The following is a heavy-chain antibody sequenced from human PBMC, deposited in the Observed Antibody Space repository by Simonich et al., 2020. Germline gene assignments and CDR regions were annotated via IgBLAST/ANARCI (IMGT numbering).Heavy chain of an antibody. CDR3: ARGRLTGDKGAFDI. D-gene: IGHD7-27*01. Sequence: QVQLVQSGAEVKKPGASVKVSCKASGYTFTVYYMHWVRQAPGQGLEWMVWINPNIGGTNYAQKFQGRVTMTRDTSISTAYMELSRLRSDDTAVYYCARGRLTGDKGAFDIWGQGTMVTVSS. V-gene: IGHV1-2*02. J-gene: IGHJ3*02. CDR2: INPNIGGT. CDR1: GYTFTVYY.